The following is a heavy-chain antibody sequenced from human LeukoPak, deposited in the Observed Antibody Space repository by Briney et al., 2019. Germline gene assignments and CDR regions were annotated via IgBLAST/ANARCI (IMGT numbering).Heavy chain of an antibody. CDR1: GFTFSSYW. V-gene: IGHV3-7*01. CDR3: AKDHYYDSSGYNFDY. D-gene: IGHD3-22*01. CDR2: IKQDGSEK. J-gene: IGHJ4*02. Sequence: PGGSLRLSCAASGFTFSSYWMSWVRQAPGKGLEWVANIKQDGSEKYYVDSVKGRFTISRDNAKNSLYLQMNSLRAEDTAVYYCAKDHYYDSSGYNFDYWGQGTLVTVSS.